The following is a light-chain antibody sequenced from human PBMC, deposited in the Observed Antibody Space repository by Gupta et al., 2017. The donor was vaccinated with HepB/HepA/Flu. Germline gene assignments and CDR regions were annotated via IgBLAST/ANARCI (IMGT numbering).Light chain of an antibody. V-gene: IGKV3-11*01. CDR2: DTS. CDR1: QSVSNF. Sequence: VLTQSPATLSLSTGERATLSCRTSQSVSNFLNWYQQRPGQAPRLLIYDTSNRAAGIPARFSGSGSGTDFTLTISSLEPEDLALYYCQQRASWPPTFGPGTKVDIK. J-gene: IGKJ3*01. CDR3: QQRASWPPT.